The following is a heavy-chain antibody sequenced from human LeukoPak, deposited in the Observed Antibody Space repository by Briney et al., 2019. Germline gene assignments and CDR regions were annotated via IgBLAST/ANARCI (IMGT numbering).Heavy chain of an antibody. CDR2: INPRGGST. J-gene: IGHJ4*02. CDR3: ARVGTTGATADN. CDR1: GYIFTTYF. Sequence: ASVTVSFTASGYIFTTYFMHWLRQAPGQGPEWMGIINPRGGSTDYAQKFQDRITMTSDTSTSTVYMELKSLTSEDTAVYFCARVGTTGATADNWGQGTLVTVSS. V-gene: IGHV1-46*01. D-gene: IGHD4-11*01.